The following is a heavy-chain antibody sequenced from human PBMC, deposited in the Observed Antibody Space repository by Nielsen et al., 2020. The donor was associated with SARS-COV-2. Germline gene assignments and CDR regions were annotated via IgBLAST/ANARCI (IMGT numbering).Heavy chain of an antibody. J-gene: IGHJ3*02. V-gene: IGHV7-4-1*02. Sequence: ASVKVSCKASGYTFTSYAMNWVRQAPGQGLEWMGWINTNTGNPTYAQGFTGRFVFSLDTSVSTAYLQISSLKAEDTAVYYCAREILVGAWPEAFDIWGQGTMVTVSS. CDR1: GYTFTSYA. CDR2: INTNTGNP. D-gene: IGHD1-26*01. CDR3: AREILVGAWPEAFDI.